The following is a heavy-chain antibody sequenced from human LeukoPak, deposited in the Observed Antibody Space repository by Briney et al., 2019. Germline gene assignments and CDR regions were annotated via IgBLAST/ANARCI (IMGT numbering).Heavy chain of an antibody. CDR1: GGSISSSSYY. D-gene: IGHD1/OR15-1a*01. V-gene: IGHV4-39*01. J-gene: IGHJ6*03. CDR3: ARGAHSNKYYYYYYMDV. CDR2: IYYSGST. Sequence: KPSETLSLTCTVSGGSISSSSYYWGWIRQPPGKGLEWIGSIYYSGSTYYNPSLKSRVTISVDTSKNQFSLKLSSVTAADTAVYYCARGAHSNKYYYYYYMDVWGKGTTVTVSS.